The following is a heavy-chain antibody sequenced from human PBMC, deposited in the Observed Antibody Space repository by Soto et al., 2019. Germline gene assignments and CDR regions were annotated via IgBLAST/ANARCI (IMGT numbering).Heavy chain of an antibody. D-gene: IGHD3-22*01. CDR3: ARNSDYYDRRSLGY. CDR2: MNPNSGNT. V-gene: IGHV1-8*01. Sequence: QVQLVQSGAEVKKPGASVKVSCKASGYTFTSYDINWVRQATGQGLEWMGWMNPNSGNTGYAQKFQGRVTMTRNTSISTAYMELSSLISEDTAVYYCARNSDYYDRRSLGYWGQGTLVTVSS. CDR1: GYTFTSYD. J-gene: IGHJ4*02.